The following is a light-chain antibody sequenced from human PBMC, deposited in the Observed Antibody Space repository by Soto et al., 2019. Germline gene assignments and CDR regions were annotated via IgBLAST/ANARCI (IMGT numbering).Light chain of an antibody. J-gene: IGKJ1*01. CDR2: GAS. Sequence: DIQMTQSPSSLSASVGDKVTITCRTSQGVENYLAWFQQKQGKAPKSLIYGASSLQSGVPSRFSGSVSGTYFTFTIGSLQAEDFATYYCQKYYGYPHTFGQGTKVEIK. CDR3: QKYYGYPHT. CDR1: QGVENY. V-gene: IGKV1-16*01.